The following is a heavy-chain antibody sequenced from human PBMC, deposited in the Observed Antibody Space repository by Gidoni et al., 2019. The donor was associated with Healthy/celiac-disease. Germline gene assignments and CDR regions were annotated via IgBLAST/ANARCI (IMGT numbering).Heavy chain of an antibody. CDR2: ISSSSSYT. D-gene: IGHD3-16*02. Sequence: QVQLVESGGGLVKPGGSLRLSCAASGFTFSDYYMSWIRQAPGKGLEWVSYISSSSSYTNYADSVKGRFTISRDNAKNSLYLQMNSLRAEDTAVYYCARFLGELSLYYYYYYMDVWGKGTTVTVSS. CDR3: ARFLGELSLYYYYYYMDV. V-gene: IGHV3-11*05. J-gene: IGHJ6*03. CDR1: GFTFSDYY.